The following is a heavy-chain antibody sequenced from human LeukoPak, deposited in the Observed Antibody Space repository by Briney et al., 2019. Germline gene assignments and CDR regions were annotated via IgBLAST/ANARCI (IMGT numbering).Heavy chain of an antibody. CDR1: GFSFGSYW. J-gene: IGHJ4*02. Sequence: GGSLRLSCVASGFSFGSYWMAWVRQAPGKGLEWVANMKHDGIEKYHVDSVKGRFTISRDNTKNSLYLHMSSLRVEDTAVYYCAREGREGYNYPALDFWGQGILVSVSS. CDR2: MKHDGIEK. V-gene: IGHV3-7*05. D-gene: IGHD5-24*01. CDR3: AREGREGYNYPALDF.